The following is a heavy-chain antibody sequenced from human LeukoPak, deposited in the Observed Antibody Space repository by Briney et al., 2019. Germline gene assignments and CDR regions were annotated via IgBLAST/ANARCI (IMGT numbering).Heavy chain of an antibody. CDR2: IDPSDSYT. J-gene: IGHJ4*02. CDR3: ASERYCSSTSCYSDY. CDR1: GYSFASYW. V-gene: IGHV5-10-1*01. Sequence: GESLKISCKGSGYSFASYWITWVRQMPGKGLQWMGRIDPSDSYTNYSPSFQGHVTISADKSISTAYLQWSSLKASDTAMYYCASERYCSSTSCYSDYWGQGTLVTVSS. D-gene: IGHD2-2*01.